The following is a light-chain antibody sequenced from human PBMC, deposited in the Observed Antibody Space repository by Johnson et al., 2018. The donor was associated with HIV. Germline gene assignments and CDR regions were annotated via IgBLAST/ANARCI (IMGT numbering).Light chain of an antibody. J-gene: IGLJ1*01. Sequence: QSVLTQPPSVSAAPGQKVTISCSGSSSNIGNNYVSWYQQLPGTAPKLLIYDNNKRPSGIPDRFSGSKSGTSATLAITGLQPGDEADYYCGTWDSSLSAGYVFGTGTKVTVL. CDR3: GTWDSSLSAGYV. CDR1: SSNIGNNY. CDR2: DNN. V-gene: IGLV1-51*01.